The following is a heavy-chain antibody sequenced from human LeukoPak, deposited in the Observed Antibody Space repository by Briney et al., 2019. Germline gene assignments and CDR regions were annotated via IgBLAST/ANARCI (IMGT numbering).Heavy chain of an antibody. CDR1: GYTFTSYG. D-gene: IGHD6-13*01. Sequence: ASVKVSCKSSGYTFTSYGIIWVRQAPGQGLKWMGWISAYNGNTNYAQKLQGRVTMTTDTSTSTAYMELRSLRSDDTAVYYCARRGGEIAAAGPHFDYWGQGTLVTVSS. CDR2: ISAYNGNT. V-gene: IGHV1-18*01. J-gene: IGHJ4*02. CDR3: ARRGGEIAAAGPHFDY.